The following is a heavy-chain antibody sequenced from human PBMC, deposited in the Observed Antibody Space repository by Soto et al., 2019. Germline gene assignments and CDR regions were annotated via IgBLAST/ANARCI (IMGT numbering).Heavy chain of an antibody. CDR2: ISGSGSST. V-gene: IGHV3-23*01. D-gene: IGHD3-10*01. CDR3: ARHYYGSGSYYYYYGMDV. CDR1: WFTFINFG. Sequence: GGLLRLPEAGSWFTFINFGMSRIRQAQGKGLEWVSVISGSGSSTYYADSVKGRFTISRDNSKNTLYLQMNSLRAEDTAVYYCARHYYGSGSYYYYYGMDVWGQGTTVTVSS. J-gene: IGHJ6*02.